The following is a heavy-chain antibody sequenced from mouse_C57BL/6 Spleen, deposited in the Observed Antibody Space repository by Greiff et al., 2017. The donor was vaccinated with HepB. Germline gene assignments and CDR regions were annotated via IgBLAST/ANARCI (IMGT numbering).Heavy chain of an antibody. CDR3: ARGDPKGF. Sequence: QVQLQQSGAELVRPGASVKLSCKASGYTFTDYYINWVKQRPGQGLEWIARIYPGSGNTYYNEKFKGKATLTAEKSSSTAYMQLSSLTSEDSAVYFCARGDPKGFWGQGTTLTVSS. CDR2: IYPGSGNT. CDR1: GYTFTDYY. J-gene: IGHJ2*01. V-gene: IGHV1-76*01.